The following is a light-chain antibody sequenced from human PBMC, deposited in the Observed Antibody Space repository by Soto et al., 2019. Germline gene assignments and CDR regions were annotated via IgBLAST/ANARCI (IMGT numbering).Light chain of an antibody. J-gene: IGKJ1*01. Sequence: IVLTQSASMMALSPGEIAPVSCRTIQSVSNDFLAWYQQTPGQAPRLLIYGASTRATGIPARFSGSGSGTDCTLTISRLPSEDFAVYSGQQYNNRPPWTFGQGT. CDR2: GAS. V-gene: IGKV3-15*01. CDR3: QQYNNRPPWT. CDR1: QSVSNDF.